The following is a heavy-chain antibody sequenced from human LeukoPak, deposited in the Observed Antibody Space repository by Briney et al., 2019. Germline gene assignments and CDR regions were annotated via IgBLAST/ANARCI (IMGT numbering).Heavy chain of an antibody. Sequence: GGSLRLSCAASGFTFSSYWMHWVRQAPGKGLVWVSRINGDGTTTTYADSVQGRFTISRDNAKNTLYLQMNSLRAEDTAVYYCTRNMIIDYWGQGTLVTVSS. CDR2: INGDGTTT. CDR3: TRNMIIDY. D-gene: IGHD3-22*01. J-gene: IGHJ4*02. CDR1: GFTFSSYW. V-gene: IGHV3-74*01.